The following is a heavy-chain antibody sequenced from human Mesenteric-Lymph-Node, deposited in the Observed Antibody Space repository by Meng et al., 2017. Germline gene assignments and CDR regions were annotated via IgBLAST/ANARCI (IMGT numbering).Heavy chain of an antibody. CDR3: ASYYYDSSGYYYRGYPVDAFDI. J-gene: IGHJ3*02. CDR2: ISSSSSYI. Sequence: GGSLRLSCAASGFTFDDYAMHWVRQAPGKGLEWVSSISSSSSYIYYADSVKGRFTISRDNAKNSLYLQMNSLRAEDTAVYYCASYYYDSSGYYYRGYPVDAFDIWGQGTMVTVSS. CDR1: GFTFDDYA. V-gene: IGHV3-21*01. D-gene: IGHD3-22*01.